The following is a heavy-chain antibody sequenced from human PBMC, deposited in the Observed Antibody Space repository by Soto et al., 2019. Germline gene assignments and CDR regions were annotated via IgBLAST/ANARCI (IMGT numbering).Heavy chain of an antibody. CDR3: AGGIAARPLGY. Sequence: QLQLQESGSGLVKPSQTLSLTCAVSGGSISSGGFSWSWIRQPPGKGLESIGYIYHSGSTYYNPSLKSRVTISVDRSKNQFSLQLSSVTAADTAVYYCAGGIAARPLGYWGQGTLVTVSS. J-gene: IGHJ4*02. CDR1: GGSISSGGFS. V-gene: IGHV4-30-2*01. CDR2: IYHSGST. D-gene: IGHD6-6*01.